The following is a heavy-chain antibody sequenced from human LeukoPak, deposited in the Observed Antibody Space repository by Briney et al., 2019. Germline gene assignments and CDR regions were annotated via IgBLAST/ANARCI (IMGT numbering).Heavy chain of an antibody. V-gene: IGHV3-53*01. CDR2: IYSGGST. CDR3: VRGDYGDYTLFDY. J-gene: IGHJ4*02. D-gene: IGHD4-17*01. Sequence: GGSLRLSCAASGFTVSSNYMSWVCQAPGKGLEWVSVIYSGGSTYYADSVKGRFTISRDNSRNTLYLQMNSLRAEDTAVYYCVRGDYGDYTLFDYWGQGTLVTVSS. CDR1: GFTVSSNY.